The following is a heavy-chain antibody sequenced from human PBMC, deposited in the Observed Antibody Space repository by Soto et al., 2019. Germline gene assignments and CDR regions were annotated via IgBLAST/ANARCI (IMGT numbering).Heavy chain of an antibody. CDR1: GGSISSGDYY. CDR3: ARWDTAMGSFDY. D-gene: IGHD5-18*01. Sequence: LSLTCTVSGGSISSGDYYWSWIRQPPGKGLEWIGYIYYSGSTYYNPSLKSRVTISVDTSKNQFSLKLSSVTAADTAVYYCARWDTAMGSFDYWGQGTLVTAPQ. CDR2: IYYSGST. J-gene: IGHJ4*02. V-gene: IGHV4-30-4*01.